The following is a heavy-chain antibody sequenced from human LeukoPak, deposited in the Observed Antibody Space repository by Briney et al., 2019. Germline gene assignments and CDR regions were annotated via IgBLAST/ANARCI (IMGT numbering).Heavy chain of an antibody. CDR3: VRARDCSSNSCYGGMDV. CDR2: IISSSSYI. J-gene: IGHJ6*04. D-gene: IGHD2-2*01. V-gene: IGHV3-21*01. Sequence: GGSLRLSCAASGFSFSSYSMNWVRQAPRKGLEWVSSIISSSSYIYYADSVKGRFTISRDNAKNSLYLQMNSMRAEDTAVYYCVRARDCSSNSCYGGMDVWGKGTTVTVSS. CDR1: GFSFSSYS.